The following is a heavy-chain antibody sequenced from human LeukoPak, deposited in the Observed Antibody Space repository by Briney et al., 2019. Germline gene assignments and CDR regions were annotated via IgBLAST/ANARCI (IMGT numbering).Heavy chain of an antibody. CDR2: IDSDGNT. J-gene: IGHJ5*02. CDR3: ARDQRFAGESEGFDP. V-gene: IGHV3-53*01. Sequence: GGSLRLSCAASGFTVSSNYMNWVRQAPGKGLECVSVIDSDGNTDYADSVKGRFIISRDNSKNTLYLQMNSLRAEDTAVYYCARDQRFAGESEGFDPWGQGTLVTVSS. CDR1: GFTVSSNY. D-gene: IGHD3-10*01.